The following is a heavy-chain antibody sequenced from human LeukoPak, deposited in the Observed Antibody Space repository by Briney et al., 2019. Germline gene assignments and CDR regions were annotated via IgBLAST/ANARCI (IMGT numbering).Heavy chain of an antibody. CDR2: MNGSGGKK. D-gene: IGHD2-15*01. Sequence: GGSLRLSCVGSGFTFSNYAMSWVRQAPGKGLEWVSAMNGSGGKKYYADSVKGRFTISRDNSKNTLYLQMNSLRAEDTAVHYCAKWGCNGGSCYPFDYWGQGTLVTVSS. CDR3: AKWGCNGGSCYPFDY. CDR1: GFTFSNYA. V-gene: IGHV3-23*01. J-gene: IGHJ4*02.